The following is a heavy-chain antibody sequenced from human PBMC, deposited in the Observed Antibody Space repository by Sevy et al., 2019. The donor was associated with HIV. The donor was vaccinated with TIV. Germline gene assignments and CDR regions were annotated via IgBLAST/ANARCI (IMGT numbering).Heavy chain of an antibody. CDR1: GFTFSSYA. V-gene: IGHV3-23*01. J-gene: IGHJ4*02. CDR2: ISGSGGST. Sequence: GGSLRLSCAASGFTFSSYAMSWVRQAPGKGLEWVSAISGSGGSTYYADSVKGRFTISRDNSKNTLYLQMNSLRAEDTAVYYCAQVRDFWSGGNFDYWGQGTLVTVSS. D-gene: IGHD3-3*01. CDR3: AQVRDFWSGGNFDY.